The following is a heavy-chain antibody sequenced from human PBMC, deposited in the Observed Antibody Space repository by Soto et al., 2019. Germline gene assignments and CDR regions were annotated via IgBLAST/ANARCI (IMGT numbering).Heavy chain of an antibody. CDR2: IYYSGST. CDR3: ARNTVRGSLLFAY. CDR1: GGSISSGGYY. D-gene: IGHD4-17*01. J-gene: IGHJ4*02. V-gene: IGHV4-31*03. Sequence: QVQLQESGPGLVKPSQTLSLTCTVSGGSISSGGYYWSWIRQHPGKGLEWIGYIYYSGSTYYNPSLNSRVTISVDTSKNQFSLKLSSVTAADTAVYYCARNTVRGSLLFAYWGQGTLVTVSS.